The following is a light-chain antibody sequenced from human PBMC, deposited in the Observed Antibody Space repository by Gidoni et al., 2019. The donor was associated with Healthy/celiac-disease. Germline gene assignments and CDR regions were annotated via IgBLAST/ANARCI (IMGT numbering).Light chain of an antibody. CDR1: QRVSSY. V-gene: IGKV3-11*01. J-gene: IGKJ5*01. Sequence: EIVLTQSPATLSLSPGERATLSCRDRQRVSSYLAWYQQKPGQAPRLLIYDASNRATGIPARFSGSGSGTYFTLTISGLEPDGFAVYYCQQRSNWLITFGQGTRLEIK. CDR2: DAS. CDR3: QQRSNWLIT.